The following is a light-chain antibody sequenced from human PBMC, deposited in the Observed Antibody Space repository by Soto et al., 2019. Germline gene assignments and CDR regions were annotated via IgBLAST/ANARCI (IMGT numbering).Light chain of an antibody. J-gene: IGKJ5*01. V-gene: IGKV3-15*01. Sequence: EIVMTQSPVTLSVSPGERATLSCRASQSVSGNLAWYQQKPGQAPRLLIYGASTRATGPPARFSGSGSGTEFTLTISSLQSEDFAVYYCQQYNDWPTITFGQGTRLEIK. CDR1: QSVSGN. CDR3: QQYNDWPTIT. CDR2: GAS.